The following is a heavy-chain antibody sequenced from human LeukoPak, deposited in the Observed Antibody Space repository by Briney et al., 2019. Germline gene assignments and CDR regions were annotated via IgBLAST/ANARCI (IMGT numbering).Heavy chain of an antibody. Sequence: SETLSLPCTVSGGSISSSSYYWGWIRQPPGKGLEWIGSIYYSGSTYYNPSLKSRVTISVDTSKNQFSLKLSSVTAEDTAVYYCARKNGLDYWGQGTLVTVSS. J-gene: IGHJ4*02. V-gene: IGHV4-39*07. CDR1: GGSISSSSYY. CDR3: ARKNGLDY. CDR2: IYYSGST.